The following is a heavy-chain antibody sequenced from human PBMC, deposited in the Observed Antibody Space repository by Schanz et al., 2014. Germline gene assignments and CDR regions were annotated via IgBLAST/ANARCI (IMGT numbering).Heavy chain of an antibody. J-gene: IGHJ3*02. CDR2: TSSDGSLK. CDR3: ARGGGGGYPVGAFDI. Sequence: QVQLVESGGGVVQPGRSLRLSCAASGFTFSSYAVHWVRQAPDKGLVWVAVTSSDGSLKYYADSVKGRFTISRDNSGDTFYLQMTTLRGEETAVYYGARGGGGGYPVGAFDIWGQGTMVTASS. V-gene: IGHV3-30*04. D-gene: IGHD5-12*01. CDR1: GFTFSSYA.